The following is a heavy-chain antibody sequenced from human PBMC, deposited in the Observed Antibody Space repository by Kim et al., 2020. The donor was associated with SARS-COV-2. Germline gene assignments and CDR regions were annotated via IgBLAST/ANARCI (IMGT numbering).Heavy chain of an antibody. Sequence: GGSLRLSCAASGFTFSNAWMSWVRQAPGKGLEWVGRIKSKTDGGTTDYAAPVKGRFTISRDDSKNTLYLQMNSLKTEDTAVYYCTTDLRYYYGSGSYYVIDDWGQGTLVTVSS. CDR3: TTDLRYYYGSGSYYVIDD. D-gene: IGHD3-10*01. J-gene: IGHJ4*02. V-gene: IGHV3-15*01. CDR2: IKSKTDGGTT. CDR1: GFTFSNAW.